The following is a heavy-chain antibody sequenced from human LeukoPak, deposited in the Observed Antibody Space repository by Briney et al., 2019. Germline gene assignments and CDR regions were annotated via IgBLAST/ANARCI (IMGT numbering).Heavy chain of an antibody. D-gene: IGHD5-12*01. Sequence: PSETLSLTCTVSGGSISSSSYYWGWIRQPPGKGLEWIGSIYYGGSTNYSPSLKSRVTMSVDTSKNQFSLNLTSVTAADTAVYYCARSVEMASRSFDCWGQGTLVTVSS. CDR2: IYYGGST. V-gene: IGHV4-39*07. CDR1: GGSISSSSYY. J-gene: IGHJ4*02. CDR3: ARSVEMASRSFDC.